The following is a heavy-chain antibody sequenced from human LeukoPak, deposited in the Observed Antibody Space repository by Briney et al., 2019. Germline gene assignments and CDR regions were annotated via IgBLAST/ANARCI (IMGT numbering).Heavy chain of an antibody. Sequence: PGGSLRLSCGASGFTFSSHAMSWVRQTRERGLEWVSAITRGGDSAYYPDCVKGRFTISRDNSKNTLYLQMNNLGAEDTALYYCVSGDTGSGYYYWGQGTLVTVSS. CDR1: GFTFSSHA. D-gene: IGHD3-22*01. J-gene: IGHJ4*02. V-gene: IGHV3-23*01. CDR3: VSGDTGSGYYY. CDR2: ITRGGDSA.